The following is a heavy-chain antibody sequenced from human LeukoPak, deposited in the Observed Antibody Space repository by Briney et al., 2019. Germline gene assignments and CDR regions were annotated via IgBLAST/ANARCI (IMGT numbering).Heavy chain of an antibody. J-gene: IGHJ2*01. CDR1: GFTFSTYW. V-gene: IGHV3-7*03. CDR3: ARAGWSNWHFDL. CDR2: IKQDGSEK. D-gene: IGHD2-15*01. Sequence: GGSLRLSCAASGFTFSTYWMNWVRQAPGKGLEWVANIKQDGSEKYYVDSVKGRFTLSRDSAKNSLYLQMNSLRAEDTAVYYCARAGWSNWHFDLWGRGTLVTVSS.